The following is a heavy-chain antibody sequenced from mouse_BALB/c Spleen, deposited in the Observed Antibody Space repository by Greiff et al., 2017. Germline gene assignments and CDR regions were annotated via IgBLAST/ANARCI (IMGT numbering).Heavy chain of an antibody. Sequence: VQLQESGAELVRPGTSVKVSCKASGYAFTNYLIEWVKQRPGQGLEWIGVINPGSGGTNYNEKFKGKATLTADKSSSTAYMQLSSLTSDDSAVYFCARSYYGNSGAMDYWGQGTSVTVSS. D-gene: IGHD2-10*01. CDR3: ARSYYGNSGAMDY. J-gene: IGHJ4*01. CDR1: GYAFTNYL. V-gene: IGHV1-54*01. CDR2: INPGSGGT.